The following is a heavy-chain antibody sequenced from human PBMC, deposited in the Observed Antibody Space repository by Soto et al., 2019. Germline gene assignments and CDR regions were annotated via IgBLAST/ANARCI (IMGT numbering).Heavy chain of an antibody. CDR2: FSYTGNT. Sequence: SETLSLTCTVSGGSFSPNYWGWIRQPPGKGLQWIGSFSYTGNTYYNPSLKSRVTISVDTSKNQFSLKLSSVTAADTAVYYCARLVDTAMFSWGQGTLVTVSS. CDR3: ARLVDTAMFS. V-gene: IGHV4-39*01. CDR1: GGSFSPNY. J-gene: IGHJ5*02. D-gene: IGHD5-18*01.